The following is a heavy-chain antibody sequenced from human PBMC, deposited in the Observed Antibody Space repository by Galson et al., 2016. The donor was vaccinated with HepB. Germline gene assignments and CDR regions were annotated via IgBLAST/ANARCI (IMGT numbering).Heavy chain of an antibody. V-gene: IGHV1-18*01. J-gene: IGHJ4*02. D-gene: IGHD6-6*01. CDR2: ISGYSGNT. CDR1: GYTFTSYG. CDR3: ARDTGEYRADYFDY. Sequence: SVKVSCKASGYTFTSYGISWVRQAPGQGLEWMGWISGYSGNTNYAQKLQGRVTMTTDTSTSTAYMELRSLRSDDTAVYYCARDTGEYRADYFDYWGQGTLVTVSS.